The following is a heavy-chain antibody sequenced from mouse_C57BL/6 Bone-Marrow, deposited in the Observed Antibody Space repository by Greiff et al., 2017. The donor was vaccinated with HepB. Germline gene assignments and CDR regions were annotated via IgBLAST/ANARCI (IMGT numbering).Heavy chain of an antibody. CDR3: ASPLRQLRLRVSPIAY. D-gene: IGHD3-2*02. Sequence: EVQLQESGPVLVKPGASVKMSCKASGYTFTDYYMNWVKQSHGKSLEWIGVINPYNGGTSYNQKFKGKATLTVDKSSSTAYMELNSLTSEDSAVYYCASPLRQLRLRVSPIAYWGQGTLVTVSA. J-gene: IGHJ3*01. CDR1: GYTFTDYY. V-gene: IGHV1-19*01. CDR2: INPYNGGT.